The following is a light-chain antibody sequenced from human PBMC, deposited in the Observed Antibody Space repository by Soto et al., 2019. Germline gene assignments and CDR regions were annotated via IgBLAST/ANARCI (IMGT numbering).Light chain of an antibody. CDR3: QQYDNLPPWT. J-gene: IGKJ1*01. Sequence: EIVMTQSPATLSVSPGERATLSCRASQSVSSNLAWYQQKPGQAPRLLIYGASTRATGIPARFSGSGSGTEFTLIISTLQSEDFAFYYCQQYDNLPPWTFGQGTKVDIK. CDR2: GAS. V-gene: IGKV3D-15*01. CDR1: QSVSSN.